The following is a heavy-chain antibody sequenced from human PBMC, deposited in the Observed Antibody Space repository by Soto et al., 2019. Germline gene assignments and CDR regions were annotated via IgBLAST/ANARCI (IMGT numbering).Heavy chain of an antibody. V-gene: IGHV3-73*01. CDR3: TRRYCSGGGCYSDFDY. J-gene: IGHJ4*02. D-gene: IGHD2-15*01. Sequence: EVQLVESGGGLVRPGGSLKLSGEPSGLTLGGLDIHWARRASGEGREWVGRIKTKVESYATELAASVKGRFTISRDDPKNTAYLEMNSLKTEDTAVYYCTRRYCSGGGCYSDFDYWGQGALVTVSS. CDR2: IKTKVESYAT. CDR1: GLTLGGLD.